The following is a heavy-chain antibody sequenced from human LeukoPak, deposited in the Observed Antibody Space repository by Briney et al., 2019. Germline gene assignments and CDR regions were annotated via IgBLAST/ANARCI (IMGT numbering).Heavy chain of an antibody. D-gene: IGHD3-16*02. J-gene: IGHJ4*02. CDR3: AKGDMITFGGVIVGXEFDY. CDR1: GFTFSSYA. Sequence: PGGSLRLSCAASGFTFSSYAMSWVRQAPGKGLEWVSAISGSGGSTYYADSVKGRFTISRDNSKNTLYLQMNSLRAEDTAVYYCAKGDMITFGGVIVGXEFDYWGXGTLVTV. V-gene: IGHV3-23*01. CDR2: ISGSGGST.